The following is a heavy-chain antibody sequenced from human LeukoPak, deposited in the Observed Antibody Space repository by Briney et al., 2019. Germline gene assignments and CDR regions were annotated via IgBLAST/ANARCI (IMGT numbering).Heavy chain of an antibody. CDR1: GFTFSSYA. Sequence: GGSLRLSCAASGFTFSSYAMSWVRQAPGKGLEWVSAISGSGGSTYYADSVKGRFTISRDNAKNSLCLQMNSLRAEDTAVYYCASIAARTYYFDYWGQGTLVTVSS. CDR2: ISGSGGST. CDR3: ASIAARTYYFDY. D-gene: IGHD6-6*01. J-gene: IGHJ4*02. V-gene: IGHV3-23*01.